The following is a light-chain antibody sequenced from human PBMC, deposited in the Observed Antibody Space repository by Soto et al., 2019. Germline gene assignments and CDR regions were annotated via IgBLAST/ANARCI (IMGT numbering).Light chain of an antibody. J-gene: IGKJ2*02. Sequence: DIVMTQSPLSLPVTPGEPASISCRSSQSLLHSNGYNYLDWYLQKPGQSPQLLIYLGSNRASGVPDRFSGSGSGTDFTLKISRVAAEDVGVYYCMQALQTPRTFGQGTNLEIK. CDR1: QSLLHSNGYNY. CDR3: MQALQTPRT. V-gene: IGKV2-28*01. CDR2: LGS.